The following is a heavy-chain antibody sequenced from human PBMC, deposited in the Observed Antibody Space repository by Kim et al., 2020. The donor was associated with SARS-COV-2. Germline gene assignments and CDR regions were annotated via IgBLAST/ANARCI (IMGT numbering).Heavy chain of an antibody. CDR1: GGSINSVSYY. D-gene: IGHD2-2*01. V-gene: IGHV4-61*09. Sequence: SETLSLTCTVSGGSINSVSYYWSWIRQPAGKGLEWIVHIYPSGSTNYSPSLKIRVTISLDTSKNQFSLKLISVTAPDTAIYYCARSTGYSDDYWGQGTLVTVSS. CDR3: ARSTGYSDDY. J-gene: IGHJ4*02. CDR2: IYPSGST.